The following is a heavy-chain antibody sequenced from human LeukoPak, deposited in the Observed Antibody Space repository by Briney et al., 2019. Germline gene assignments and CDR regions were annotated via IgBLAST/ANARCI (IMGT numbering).Heavy chain of an antibody. J-gene: IGHJ5*02. CDR3: ARIDYYGSGSTGFDP. Sequence: SETLSLTCAVYGGSFSGYYWSWIRQPPGKGLEWIGEINHSGSTNYNPSLKSRVTISVDTSKNQFSLKLSSVTAADTAVYYCARIDYYGSGSTGFDPWGQGTLVTVSS. V-gene: IGHV4-34*01. CDR1: GGSFSGYY. D-gene: IGHD3-10*01. CDR2: INHSGST.